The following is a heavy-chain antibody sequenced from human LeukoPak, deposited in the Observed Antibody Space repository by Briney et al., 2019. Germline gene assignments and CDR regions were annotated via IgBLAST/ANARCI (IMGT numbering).Heavy chain of an antibody. V-gene: IGHV3-49*04. CDR3: TSDQATENEYFQH. CDR2: IRSKAYGGTT. D-gene: IGHD5-24*01. CDR1: GFTFGDYA. Sequence: GGSLRLSCTASGFTFGDYAMSWVRQAPGKGLEWVGFIRSKAYGGTTEYAASVKGRFTISRDDSKSIAYLQMNSLKTEDTAVYYCTSDQATENEYFQHWGQGTLVTVSS. J-gene: IGHJ1*01.